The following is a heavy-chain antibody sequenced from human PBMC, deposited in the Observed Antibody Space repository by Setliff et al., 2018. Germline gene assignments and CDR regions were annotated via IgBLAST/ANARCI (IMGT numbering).Heavy chain of an antibody. D-gene: IGHD5-12*01. J-gene: IGHJ6*02. CDR1: GYTFTSYY. Sequence: ASVKVSCAASGYTFTSYYMHWVRQAPGQGLEWMGIINPSGGSTSYAQKFQGRVTMTRDTSTSTVYMELSSLRSEDTAVYYCAREATIRGYYYYYYGMDVWGQGTTVTV. V-gene: IGHV1-46*01. CDR3: AREATIRGYYYYYYGMDV. CDR2: INPSGGST.